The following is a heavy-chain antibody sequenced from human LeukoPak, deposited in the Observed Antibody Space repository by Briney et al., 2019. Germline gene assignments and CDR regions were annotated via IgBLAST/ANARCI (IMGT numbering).Heavy chain of an antibody. CDR2: ISVYNGNT. V-gene: IGHV1-18*01. CDR3: ARGGSSWYSYYYYMDV. J-gene: IGHJ6*03. CDR1: GYTFTSYG. D-gene: IGHD6-13*01. Sequence: ASVKVSCKASGYTFTSYGISWVRQAPGQGLEWMGWISVYNGNTNYAQKLQGRVTMTTDTSTSTAYMELRSLRSDDTAVYYCARGGSSWYSYYYYMDVWGKGTTVTVSS.